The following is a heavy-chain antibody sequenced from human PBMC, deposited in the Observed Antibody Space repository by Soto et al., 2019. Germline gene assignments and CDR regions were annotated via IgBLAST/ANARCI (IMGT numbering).Heavy chain of an antibody. CDR2: IYYSGST. J-gene: IGHJ4*02. CDR1: GASVRSGSYY. CDR3: ARRIAYYYYAPD. Sequence: QVQLQESGPGLVKPSETLSLTCTVSGASVRSGSYYWSWIRQPPGKGLELIGHIYYSGSTSYNPSLKSRVTMSVDPSKNQFSLKLTSVTAADTAVYFCARRIAYYYYAPDWGQGTLVTVSS. V-gene: IGHV4-61*01. D-gene: IGHD3-22*01.